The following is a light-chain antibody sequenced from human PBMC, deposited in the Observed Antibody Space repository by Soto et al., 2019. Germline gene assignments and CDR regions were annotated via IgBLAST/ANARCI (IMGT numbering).Light chain of an antibody. J-gene: IGLJ1*01. V-gene: IGLV2-14*01. CDR3: SSYTSSSPYV. CDR2: EVS. CDR1: SSGGGGYNY. Sequence: QSVLTQPASVSGSPGQSSTISCTGTSSGGGGYNYVSWDQQHPGKAPKVKIYEVSNRPSGVSNRFSGSKSGNTASLTISGLQAEDEADYYCSSYTSSSPYVFGTGTKVTVL.